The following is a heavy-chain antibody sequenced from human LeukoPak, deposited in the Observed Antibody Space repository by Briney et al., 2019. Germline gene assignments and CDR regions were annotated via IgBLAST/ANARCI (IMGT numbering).Heavy chain of an antibody. J-gene: IGHJ4*02. CDR3: ARDLIVPVGLTGSGSYSTDY. CDR1: GGSISSYY. D-gene: IGHD3-10*01. Sequence: SETLSLTCTVSGGSISSYYWSWIRQPAGKGLEWIGRIYTSGSTDYNPSLKSRVTMSVDTSRNQFSLKLSSVTAADTAVYYCARDLIVPVGLTGSGSYSTDYWGQGTLVTVSS. V-gene: IGHV4-4*07. CDR2: IYTSGST.